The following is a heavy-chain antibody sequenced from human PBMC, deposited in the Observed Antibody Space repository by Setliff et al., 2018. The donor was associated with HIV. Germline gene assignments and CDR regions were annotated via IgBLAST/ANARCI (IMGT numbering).Heavy chain of an antibody. Sequence: PSETLSLTCTVSGGSISSGSYYWSWMRQPAGKGLEWIGHIYTSGSTNYNPSLKSRVTIPVDTSKNQFSLKLSSVTAADTAVYYCARAPGAYYYDSSGYPIGIRFDYWGQGTLVTVSS. CDR1: GGSISSGSYY. D-gene: IGHD3-22*01. J-gene: IGHJ4*02. CDR3: ARAPGAYYYDSSGYPIGIRFDY. V-gene: IGHV4-61*09. CDR2: IYTSGST.